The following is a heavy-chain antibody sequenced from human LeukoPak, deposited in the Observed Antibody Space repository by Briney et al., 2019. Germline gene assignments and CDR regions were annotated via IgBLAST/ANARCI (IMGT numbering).Heavy chain of an antibody. CDR1: GGSFSGYS. CDR2: IIHSGST. J-gene: IGHJ6*03. CDR3: ARGLTELGTAYYYYMDV. V-gene: IGHV4-34*01. Sequence: PSETLSLTCAVYGGSFSGYSWSWIRQSPGKGLEWIADIIHSGSTNYNSSLKSRVTISLDTSKNQFSLNLTSVTAADTAVYYCARGLTELGTAYYYYMDVRGKGTTVIVSS. D-gene: IGHD7-27*01.